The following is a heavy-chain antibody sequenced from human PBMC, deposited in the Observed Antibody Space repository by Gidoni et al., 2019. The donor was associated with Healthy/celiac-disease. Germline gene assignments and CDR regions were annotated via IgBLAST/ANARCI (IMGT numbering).Heavy chain of an antibody. Sequence: QVQLVQSGAAVKKPGSSVKVSCQASGGTFSSYAISWVRQAPGQGLEWMGGIIPIFGTANYAQKYQGRVTITADESTSTAYMELSSLRSEDTAVYYCAREKRGITMIEDRFDPWGQGTLVTVSS. CDR2: IIPIFGTA. CDR1: GGTFSSYA. V-gene: IGHV1-69*01. D-gene: IGHD3-22*01. CDR3: AREKRGITMIEDRFDP. J-gene: IGHJ5*02.